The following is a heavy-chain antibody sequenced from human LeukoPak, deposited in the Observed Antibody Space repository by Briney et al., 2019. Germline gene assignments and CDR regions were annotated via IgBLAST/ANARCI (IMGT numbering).Heavy chain of an antibody. CDR1: GFTLNSYA. D-gene: IGHD6-19*01. V-gene: IGHV3-23*01. CDR2: ISGSGGST. CDR3: AKDGYSSGRDY. Sequence: PGGSLRLSCAASGFTLNSYAMSWVRQAPGKGLEWVSTISGSGGSTYYADSVKGRFTISRDTSKNTLYLQINSLRAEDTAVYYCAKDGYSSGRDYWGQGTLVTVSS. J-gene: IGHJ4*02.